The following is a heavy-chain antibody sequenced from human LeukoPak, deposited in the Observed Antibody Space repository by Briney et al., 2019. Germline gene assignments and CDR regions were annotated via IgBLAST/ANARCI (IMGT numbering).Heavy chain of an antibody. CDR1: GFTFSGFD. D-gene: IGHD3/OR15-3a*01. J-gene: IGHJ4*02. CDR2: ISGGGADT. CDR3: ANGPGTGSTSYFDY. Sequence: PGGSLRLSCATSGFTFSGFDVTWVRQAPGKGLQWVSSISGGGADTDYADFVKGRFTISRDNSKNTLYLQMNFLRLDDTAIYYCANGPGTGSTSYFDYWGQGTLVTVSS. V-gene: IGHV3-23*01.